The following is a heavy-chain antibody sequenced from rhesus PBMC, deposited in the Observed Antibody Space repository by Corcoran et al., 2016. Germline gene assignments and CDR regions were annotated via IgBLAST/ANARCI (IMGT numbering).Heavy chain of an antibody. Sequence: VQLQESGPGLLQPLATLCLPCAGSGGSLSGGYGWGWIRVHPGKGGGWIGSTDSIRGNTYYNPPLKSRVTISKDTSKNQFSLKLGSVTAAYTAVCYCALEKGNYFDYWGQGVLVTVSS. D-gene: IGHD1-44*01. CDR2: TDSIRGNT. CDR3: ALEKGNYFDY. V-gene: IGHV4S7*01. CDR1: GGSLSGGYG. J-gene: IGHJ4*01.